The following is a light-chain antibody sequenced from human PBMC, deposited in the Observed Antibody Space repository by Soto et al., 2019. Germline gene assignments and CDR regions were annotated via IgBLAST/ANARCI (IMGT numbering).Light chain of an antibody. V-gene: IGKV1-39*01. CDR2: AAS. Sequence: DIHMTQCPSSLSASVGDSVTLTGRASQSISSYVNWYQQKSGQAPKLLIYAASSLRSGVPSRFSGTGSGTDFTLTTTSLQPEDFASYHCQQSYSTPPTFGQGTKVDIK. CDR1: QSISSY. CDR3: QQSYSTPPT. J-gene: IGKJ2*01.